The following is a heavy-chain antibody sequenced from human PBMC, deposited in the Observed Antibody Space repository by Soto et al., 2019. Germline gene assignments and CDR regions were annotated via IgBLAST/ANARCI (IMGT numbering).Heavy chain of an antibody. Sequence: EVQLVESGGGLVQPGGSLRLSCAASGFSLSDYWMNWVRQAPGKGLEWVAIIKQDGSDRYYVDSVKGRFTISRDNAKNSLYLQMSSLRVEDTALYYCARGRGWLQDYWGQGTVVTVSS. J-gene: IGHJ4*02. CDR3: ARGRGWLQDY. CDR1: GFSLSDYW. V-gene: IGHV3-7*01. CDR2: IKQDGSDR. D-gene: IGHD6-19*01.